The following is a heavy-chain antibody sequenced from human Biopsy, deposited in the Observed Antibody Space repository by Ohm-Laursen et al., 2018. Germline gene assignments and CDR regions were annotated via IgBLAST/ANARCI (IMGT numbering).Heavy chain of an antibody. CDR2: INPSGSTT. CDR3: ARNTGWYGDLYYFDY. CDR1: VYSFTSYY. D-gene: IGHD6-19*01. V-gene: IGHV1-46*01. J-gene: IGHJ4*02. Sequence: SSVKVSCKASVYSFTSYYMHWVRQAPGQGLEWMGMINPSGSTTSYPQIFQGRVTMTRDTSKSTVYMELSSLRSADTAVYFCARNTGWYGDLYYFDYWGQGTLVTVSS.